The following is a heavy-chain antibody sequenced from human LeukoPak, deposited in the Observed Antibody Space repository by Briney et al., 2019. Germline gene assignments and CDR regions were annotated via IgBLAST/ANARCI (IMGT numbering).Heavy chain of an antibody. V-gene: IGHV1-58*01. Sequence: SVNVSCKAPGFTFTSSAVQWVRQARGQRHEWIGWIVVGSGNTNYAQKFQERVTITRDMSTSTVYMELSSLRSEDTAVYYCAAEGRPTVVTFRKGAVDLWGQGTMVTVSS. CDR1: GFTFTSSA. CDR2: IVVGSGNT. D-gene: IGHD4-23*01. J-gene: IGHJ3*01. CDR3: AAEGRPTVVTFRKGAVDL.